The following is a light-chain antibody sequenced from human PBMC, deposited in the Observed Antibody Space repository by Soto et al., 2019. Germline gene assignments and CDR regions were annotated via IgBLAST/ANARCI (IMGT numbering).Light chain of an antibody. V-gene: IGLV2-14*01. CDR2: AVT. CDR1: SSDVGGYIF. J-gene: IGLJ1*01. Sequence: QSVLTQPASVSGSPGQSITNSCTGTSSDVGGYIFVSWYQHHPGKAPKLMIYAVTNRPSGVSNRFSGSKSGNTASLTISGLQAEDEADYYCSSYTSGSTPFVFGTGTKVTVL. CDR3: SSYTSGSTPFV.